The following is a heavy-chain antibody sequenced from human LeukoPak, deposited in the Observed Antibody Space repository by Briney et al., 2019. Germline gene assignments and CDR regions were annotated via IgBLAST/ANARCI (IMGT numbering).Heavy chain of an antibody. V-gene: IGHV4-59*01. CDR3: ARGAVAGYLNAPLDY. CDR2: IYYSGST. CDR1: GGSISTYY. Sequence: SETLSLTCTVSGGSISTYYWTWIRQPPGKGPEWIGYIYYSGSTNYNPSLKSQVTTSVDTSKNQFSLKLTSVTAADTAVYYCARGAVAGYLNAPLDYWGQGTLVTVSS. D-gene: IGHD6-13*01. J-gene: IGHJ4*02.